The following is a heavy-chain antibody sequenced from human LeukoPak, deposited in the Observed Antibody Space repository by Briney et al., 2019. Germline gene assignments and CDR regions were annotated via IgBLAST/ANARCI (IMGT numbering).Heavy chain of an antibody. Sequence: SETLSLTCTVSGGSISSYYWSWIRQPPGKGLEWIEYIYYSGSTNYNPSLKSRVTISVDTSKNQFSPKLSSVTAADTAVYYCARLVVTAEHDAFDIWGQGTMVTVSS. V-gene: IGHV4-59*01. D-gene: IGHD2-21*02. J-gene: IGHJ3*02. CDR1: GGSISSYY. CDR3: ARLVVTAEHDAFDI. CDR2: IYYSGST.